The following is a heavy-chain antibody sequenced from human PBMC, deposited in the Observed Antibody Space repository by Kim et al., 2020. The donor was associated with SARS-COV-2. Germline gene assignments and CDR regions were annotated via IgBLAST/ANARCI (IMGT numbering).Heavy chain of an antibody. Sequence: SETLSLTCTVSGYSISSGYYWGWIRQPPGKGLEWIGSIYHSGSTYYNPSLKSRVTISVDTSKNQFSLKLSSVTAADTAVYYCARVFYSPRYFDWLPRGSLFDYWGQGTLVTVSS. J-gene: IGHJ4*02. V-gene: IGHV4-38-2*02. CDR3: ARVFYSPRYFDWLPRGSLFDY. CDR2: IYHSGST. D-gene: IGHD3-9*01. CDR1: GYSISSGYY.